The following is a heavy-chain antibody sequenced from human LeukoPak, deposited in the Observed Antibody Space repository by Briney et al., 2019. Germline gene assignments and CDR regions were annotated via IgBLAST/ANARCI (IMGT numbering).Heavy chain of an antibody. CDR3: ARGKCGGDCYSPSTLHYYGMDV. CDR1: GGSISSGDCS. D-gene: IGHD2-21*02. J-gene: IGHJ6*02. CDR2: IYYSGST. Sequence: SSETLSLTCTVSGGSISSGDCSWSWIRQPPGKSLEWIAYIYYSGSTYYNPSLKSRVTISVDTSKNQFSLKLSSVTAADTAVYYCARGKCGGDCYSPSTLHYYGMDVWGQGTTVTVSS. V-gene: IGHV4-30-4*01.